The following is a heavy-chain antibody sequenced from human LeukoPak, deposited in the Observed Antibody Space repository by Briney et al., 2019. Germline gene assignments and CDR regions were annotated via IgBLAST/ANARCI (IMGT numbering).Heavy chain of an antibody. CDR2: LSSTGTT. CDR1: GISFSSYG. J-gene: IGHJ4*02. Sequence: GGSLRLSCAASGISFSSYGMSWVRQAPGKGLEWVSTLSSTGTTFYAGSVEGRFTISRANSENTLYLQMDSLRAADTALYYCARVGYSSSWFFSNFWGQGTLVTVSS. V-gene: IGHV3-23*05. CDR3: ARVGYSSSWFFSNF. D-gene: IGHD6-13*01.